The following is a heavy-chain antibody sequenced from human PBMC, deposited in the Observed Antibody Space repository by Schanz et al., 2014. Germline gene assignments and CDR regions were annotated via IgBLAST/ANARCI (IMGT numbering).Heavy chain of an antibody. V-gene: IGHV3-33*01. CDR3: ARSYSSGWYPYYYGMDV. CDR1: GFTFSDFG. CDR2: IWFDGSKT. J-gene: IGHJ6*02. D-gene: IGHD6-19*01. Sequence: QEQLVESGGGVVQPGRSLRLSCAASGFTFSDFGMHWVRQTPVKGLEWVATIWFDGSKTDYADSVKGRFTISRDNSKNTLFLQMSSLRGEDTAVYYCARSYSSGWYPYYYGMDVWGQGTTVTVSS.